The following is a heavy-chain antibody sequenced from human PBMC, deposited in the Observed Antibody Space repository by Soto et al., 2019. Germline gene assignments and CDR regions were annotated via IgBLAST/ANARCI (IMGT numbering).Heavy chain of an antibody. J-gene: IGHJ6*02. V-gene: IGHV1-18*01. D-gene: IGHD3-16*01. CDR2: ISAYNGNT. CDR1: GYTFTSYG. Sequence: ASVKVSCKASGYTFTSYGISWVRQAPGQGLEWMGWISAYNGNTNYAQKLQGRVTMTTDTSTSTAYMELRSLRSDDTAVYYCARYSRIKRVMGQGDYYYGMDVWGQGTTVTVSS. CDR3: ARYSRIKRVMGQGDYYYGMDV.